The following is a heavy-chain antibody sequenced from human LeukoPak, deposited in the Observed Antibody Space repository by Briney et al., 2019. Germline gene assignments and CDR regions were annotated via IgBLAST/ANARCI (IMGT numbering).Heavy chain of an antibody. CDR3: ARDSGYDSYSYGPGYYYYMDV. D-gene: IGHD5-12*01. CDR1: GGSISSYY. CDR2: IYTSGST. V-gene: IGHV4-4*07. Sequence: SETLSLTCTVSGGSISSYYWSWIRQPAGKGLEWTGRIYTSGSTNYNPSLKSRVTMSVDTSKNQFSLKLSSVTAADTAVYYCARDSGYDSYSYGPGYYYYMDVWGKGTTVTVSS. J-gene: IGHJ6*03.